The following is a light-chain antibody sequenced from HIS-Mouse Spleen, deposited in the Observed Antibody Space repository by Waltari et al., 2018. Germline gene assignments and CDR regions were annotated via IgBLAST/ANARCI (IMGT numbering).Light chain of an antibody. CDR2: EVS. Sequence: QSALPQPPSASGSPGQSVTISCTGTSSDVGGYNYVSLYQQHPGKAPKLMIYEVSKRPSGVPDRFSGSKSGNTASLTVSGLQAEDEADYYCSSYAGSNNYVFGTGTKVTVL. CDR1: SSDVGGYNY. J-gene: IGLJ1*01. V-gene: IGLV2-8*01. CDR3: SSYAGSNNYV.